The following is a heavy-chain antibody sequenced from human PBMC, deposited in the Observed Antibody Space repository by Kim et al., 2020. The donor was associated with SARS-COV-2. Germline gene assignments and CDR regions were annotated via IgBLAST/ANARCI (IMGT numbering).Heavy chain of an antibody. Sequence: GGSLRLSCAASGFTVTSNYMSWVRQAPGKGLEWVSLIYSGGSTYYADSVKGRFTISRHNSKNTLDLQMNTLRAEDTALYYCAGVAYYYDSSGRAHDYFDFWGQGTLVTVSS. CDR1: GFTVTSNY. J-gene: IGHJ4*02. CDR3: AGVAYYYDSSGRAHDYFDF. V-gene: IGHV3-53*04. CDR2: IYSGGST. D-gene: IGHD3-22*01.